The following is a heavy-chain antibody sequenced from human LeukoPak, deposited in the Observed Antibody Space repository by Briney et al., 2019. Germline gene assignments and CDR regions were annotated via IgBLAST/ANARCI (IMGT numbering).Heavy chain of an antibody. CDR3: ARTRSSSSSWYGQFDY. CDR1: GYTLTSYD. Sequence: ASVKVSCKASGYTLTSYDINLVRQATGQGLEWMGWMNPNSGNTGYAQKFQGRVTMTTDTSTSTAYMELSSLRSEDTAVYYCARTRSSSSSWYGQFDYWGQGTLVTVSS. V-gene: IGHV1-8*01. D-gene: IGHD6-13*01. CDR2: MNPNSGNT. J-gene: IGHJ4*02.